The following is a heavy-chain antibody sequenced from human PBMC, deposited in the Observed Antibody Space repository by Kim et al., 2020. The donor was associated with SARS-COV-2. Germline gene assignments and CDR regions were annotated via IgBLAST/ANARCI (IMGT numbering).Heavy chain of an antibody. Sequence: YAQKFQGRVTITADESTSTAYMELSSLRSEDTAVYYCARDVSSGWHWFDPWGQGTLVTVSS. V-gene: IGHV1-69*01. D-gene: IGHD6-19*01. CDR3: ARDVSSGWHWFDP. J-gene: IGHJ5*02.